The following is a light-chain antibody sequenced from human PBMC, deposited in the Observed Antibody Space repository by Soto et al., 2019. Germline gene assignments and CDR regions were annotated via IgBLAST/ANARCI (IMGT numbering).Light chain of an antibody. Sequence: AIQMTQSPTSLSASLGDTFTITCRAGQGIRTDLDWYQQKTGKAPKLLISAASSLQSGVPSRFSGSGSGTDFTLTISGLQPEDFATYYCLQDHGYPWTFGQGTKV. CDR1: QGIRTD. CDR3: LQDHGYPWT. J-gene: IGKJ1*01. CDR2: AAS. V-gene: IGKV1-6*02.